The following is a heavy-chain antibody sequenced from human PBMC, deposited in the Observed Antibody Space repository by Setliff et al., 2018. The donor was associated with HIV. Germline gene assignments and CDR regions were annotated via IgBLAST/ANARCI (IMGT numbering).Heavy chain of an antibody. D-gene: IGHD2-2*03. Sequence: PGGSLRLSCAASEFTLSGYSMSWVRQVPGKGLEWVSAIDPSGSRIFYSDSVKGRFTISRDNSKNTLYLQMNSLTAEDTAVYYCAKVDNGHCTSASCQDFDYWGQGTLVTVSS. CDR2: IDPSGSRI. CDR3: AKVDNGHCTSASCQDFDY. CDR1: EFTLSGYS. V-gene: IGHV3-23*01. J-gene: IGHJ4*02.